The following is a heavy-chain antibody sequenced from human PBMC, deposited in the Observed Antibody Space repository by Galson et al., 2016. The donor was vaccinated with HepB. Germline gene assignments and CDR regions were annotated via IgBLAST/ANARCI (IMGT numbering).Heavy chain of an antibody. CDR1: GFTFSDHH. CDR3: TRGSGLFDI. Sequence: SLRLSCAASGFTFSDHHMDWVRQAPGKGLEWVGRSRNKGRSYTTEYAASVKGRFIISRDESESSLYLQMNGLKAEDTAVYYCTRGSGLFDIWGQGTTVTVSS. V-gene: IGHV3-72*01. D-gene: IGHD3-10*01. CDR2: SRNKGRSYTT. J-gene: IGHJ3*02.